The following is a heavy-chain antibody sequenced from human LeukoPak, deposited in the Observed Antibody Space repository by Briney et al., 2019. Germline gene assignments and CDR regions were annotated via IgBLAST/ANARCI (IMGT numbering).Heavy chain of an antibody. Sequence: SVKVSCKASGGTFSSYAISWVRQAPGQGLEWMGGIIPIFGTANYAQKFQGRVTITTDESTSTAYMELSSLRSEDTAVYYCARGHSCGSYHYYYYMDVWGKGTTVTVSS. CDR2: IIPIFGTA. J-gene: IGHJ6*03. V-gene: IGHV1-69*05. CDR1: GGTFSSYA. CDR3: ARGHSCGSYHYYYYMDV. D-gene: IGHD6-19*01.